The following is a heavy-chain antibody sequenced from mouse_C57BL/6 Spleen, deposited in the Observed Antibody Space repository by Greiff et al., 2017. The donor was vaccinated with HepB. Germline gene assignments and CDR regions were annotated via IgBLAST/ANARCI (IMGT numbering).Heavy chain of an antibody. J-gene: IGHJ2*01. V-gene: IGHV1-69*01. D-gene: IGHD2-3*01. CDR1: GYTFTSYW. CDR3: AIGYYPLYYIDY. CDR2: LDPSDSYT. Sequence: QVQLQQPGAELVMPGASVKLSCKASGYTFTSYWMHWVKQRPGQGLEWIGELDPSDSYTNYNQKFKGKSTLTVDKSYSTAYMQLSSLTSEDAAVYYCAIGYYPLYYIDYWGQGTTLTVSS.